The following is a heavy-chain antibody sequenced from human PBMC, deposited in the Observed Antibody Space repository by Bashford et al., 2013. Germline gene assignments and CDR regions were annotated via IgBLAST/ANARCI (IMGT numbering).Heavy chain of an antibody. CDR3: AKSGHFVTAKYSGFDY. D-gene: IGHD3-3*02. V-gene: IGHV3-23*01. J-gene: IGHJ4*02. Sequence: VRQAPGKGLEWVSGISGSGANTYYADSVKGRFTISRDDSKNTLHLQLSGLRVEDTAIYYCAKSGHFVTAKYSGFDYWGQGTLVTVSS. CDR2: ISGSGANT.